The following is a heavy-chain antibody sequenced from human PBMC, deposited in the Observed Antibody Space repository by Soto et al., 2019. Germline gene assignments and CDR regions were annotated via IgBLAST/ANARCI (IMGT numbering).Heavy chain of an antibody. D-gene: IGHD3-22*01. Sequence: QVQLVESGGGVVQPGRSLRLSCAASGFTFSNYGMHWVRQAPGKGLEWVAVIAYDGSNKYYADSVQGRFTISRDNPKNTLYLQMNSLRAEDTAVYYCAPAGADYDQPAFDYWGQGTLVTVSS. CDR3: APAGADYDQPAFDY. CDR1: GFTFSNYG. V-gene: IGHV3-30*03. J-gene: IGHJ4*02. CDR2: IAYDGSNK.